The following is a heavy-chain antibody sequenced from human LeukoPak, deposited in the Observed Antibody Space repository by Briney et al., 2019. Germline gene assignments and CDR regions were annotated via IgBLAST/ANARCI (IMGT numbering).Heavy chain of an antibody. Sequence: ASVKVSCKASGYTFTGYYMHWVRQAPGQGLEWMGWINPNSGGTNYAQKFQGRVTMTRDTSISTAYMELSRLRSDDTAVYYCARIGFGENNWFDPWGQGTLVTVSS. CDR1: GYTFTGYY. V-gene: IGHV1-2*02. CDR3: ARIGFGENNWFDP. D-gene: IGHD3-10*01. CDR2: INPNSGGT. J-gene: IGHJ5*02.